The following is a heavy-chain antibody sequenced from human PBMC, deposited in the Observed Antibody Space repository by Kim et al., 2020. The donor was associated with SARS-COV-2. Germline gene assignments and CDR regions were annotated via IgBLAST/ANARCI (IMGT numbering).Heavy chain of an antibody. CDR3: ARDSHPGDLLLWFGELLSNYGMDV. D-gene: IGHD3-10*01. CDR2: ISYDGSNK. J-gene: IGHJ6*02. Sequence: GGSLRLSCAASGFTFSSYAMHWVRQAPGKGLEWVAVISYDGSNKYYADSVKGRFTISRDNSKNTLYLQMNSLRAEDTAVYYCARDSHPGDLLLWFGELLSNYGMDVWGQWTTVTVSS. CDR1: GFTFSSYA. V-gene: IGHV3-30*04.